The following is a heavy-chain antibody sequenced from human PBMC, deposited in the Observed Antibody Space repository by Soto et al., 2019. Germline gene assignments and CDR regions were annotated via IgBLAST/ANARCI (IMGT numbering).Heavy chain of an antibody. Sequence: ASETLSLTCAVYGGSFSGYYWSWIRQPPGKGLEWIGEINHSGSTNYNPSLKSRVTISVDTSKNQFSLKLSSVTAADTAVYYCANIRRGYSYGTYYYYMDVWGKGTTVTVSS. V-gene: IGHV4-34*01. D-gene: IGHD5-18*01. CDR2: INHSGST. CDR3: ANIRRGYSYGTYYYYMDV. J-gene: IGHJ6*03. CDR1: GGSFSGYY.